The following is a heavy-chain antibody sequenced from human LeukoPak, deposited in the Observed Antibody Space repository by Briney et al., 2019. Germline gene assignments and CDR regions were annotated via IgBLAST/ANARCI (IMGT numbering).Heavy chain of an antibody. Sequence: GGSLRLSCAASGFTVSSSYMNWVRQAPGKGLEWVSVIYSGGSTYYADSVKGRFTISRDNSKNTLYLQMNSLRAEDTAVYYCARDSNFDWLDPWGQGTLVTVSS. D-gene: IGHD1-7*01. CDR2: IYSGGST. V-gene: IGHV3-66*01. J-gene: IGHJ5*02. CDR1: GFTVSSSY. CDR3: ARDSNFDWLDP.